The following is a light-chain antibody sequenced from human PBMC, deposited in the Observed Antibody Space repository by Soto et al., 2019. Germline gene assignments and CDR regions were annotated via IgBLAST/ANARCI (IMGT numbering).Light chain of an antibody. V-gene: IGLV2-8*01. CDR1: SIDVGANNF. J-gene: IGLJ1*01. CDR3: ISYAGSTNYV. Sequence: QSALTQPPSASGSPRQSVTISCTGTSIDVGANNFVSWYQQHPGKAPKLVIFEVNKRPSGVPDRFSGSKSGNTASLTVSGLQAEDEADYYCISYAGSTNYVFGTGTKLTVL. CDR2: EVN.